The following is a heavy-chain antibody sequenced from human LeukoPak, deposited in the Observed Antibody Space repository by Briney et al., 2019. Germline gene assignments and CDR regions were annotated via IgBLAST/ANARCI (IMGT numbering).Heavy chain of an antibody. J-gene: IGHJ4*02. CDR2: VSGGGSST. Sequence: PGGSLRLSCAAPEFTFSNYGMTWVRQAPGKGLEWVSVVSGGGSSTYYADSVKGRFIISRDNSENTLYLQMNSLRAEDTAIYYCAKRGSGWYLDYWGQGTLVTVSS. CDR1: EFTFSNYG. V-gene: IGHV3-23*01. D-gene: IGHD6-19*01. CDR3: AKRGSGWYLDY.